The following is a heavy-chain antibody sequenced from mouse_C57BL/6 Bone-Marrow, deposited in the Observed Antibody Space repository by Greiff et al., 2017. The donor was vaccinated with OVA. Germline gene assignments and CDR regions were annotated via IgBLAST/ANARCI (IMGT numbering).Heavy chain of an antibody. CDR2: ISSGGSYT. CDR1: GFTFSSYG. J-gene: IGHJ3*01. CDR3: ARHLLYSNFAY. V-gene: IGHV5-6*02. Sequence: DVMLVVSGGDLVKPGGSLKLSCAASGFTFSSYGMSWVRQTPDKRLEWVATISSGGSYTYYPDSVKGRFTISRDNAKNTLYLQMSSLKSEDTAMYYCARHLLYSNFAYWGQGTLVTVSA. D-gene: IGHD2-5*01.